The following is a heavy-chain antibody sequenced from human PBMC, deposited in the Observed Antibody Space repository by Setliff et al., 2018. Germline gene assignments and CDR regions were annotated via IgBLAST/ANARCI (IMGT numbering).Heavy chain of an antibody. J-gene: IGHJ5*02. Sequence: SETLSLTCAAYGGTFSHYYWTWIRQSPGKGLEWIGEINHSGSTNYNPSLKSRVTISIDTSKDRFSLRMSSVSAADAAIYYCARGRNVAARLLDTWGQGSRVTVSS. CDR2: INHSGST. V-gene: IGHV4-34*01. CDR3: ARGRNVAARLLDT. CDR1: GGTFSHYY. D-gene: IGHD6-6*01.